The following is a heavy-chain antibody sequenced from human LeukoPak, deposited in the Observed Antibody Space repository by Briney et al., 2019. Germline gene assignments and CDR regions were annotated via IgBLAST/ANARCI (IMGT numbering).Heavy chain of an antibody. V-gene: IGHV3-23*01. J-gene: IGHJ1*01. CDR1: GFTFSSFG. CDR3: AKDDDWGRFNH. Sequence: GGSLRLSCAASGFTFSSFGMTWVRQAQAPGKGLEWVSGISGSDGSTYYADSVRGRFTISRDNFKNTVSLQLNSLRAEDTAMYYCAKDDDWGRFNHWGQGTLVTASS. CDR2: ISGSDGST. D-gene: IGHD3-16*01.